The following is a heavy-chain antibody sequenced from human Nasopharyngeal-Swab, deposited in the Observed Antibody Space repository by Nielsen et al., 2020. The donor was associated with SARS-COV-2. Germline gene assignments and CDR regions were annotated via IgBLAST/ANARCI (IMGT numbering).Heavy chain of an antibody. CDR3: ARGGGDAYNPIDF. CDR1: GFIVSNTY. V-gene: IGHV3-53*01. D-gene: IGHD5-24*01. J-gene: IGHJ4*02. CDR2: LYSGGNT. Sequence: GESLKISCAASGFIVSNTYMSWVRQAPGKGLEWVSLLYSGGNTYYTDSVKGRFTVSRDKSKNTLYLQMNSLGADDTAVYFCARGGGDAYNPIDFWGQGTLVTVSS.